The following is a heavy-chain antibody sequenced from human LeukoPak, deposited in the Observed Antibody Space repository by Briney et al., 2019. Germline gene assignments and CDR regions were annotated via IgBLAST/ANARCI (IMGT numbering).Heavy chain of an antibody. CDR2: VYHSGSI. D-gene: IGHD5-12*01. CDR3: VSSYGGYVLDY. Sequence: SETLSLTCTVSGGSISSYSWNWLRQSPGKGLEWIGRVYHSGSINYNPSLKRRVTISVDTSKNQFSLNLSSVTAADTAVYYCVSSYGGYVLDYWGQGTLVIVSS. CDR1: GGSISSYS. J-gene: IGHJ4*02. V-gene: IGHV4-59*01.